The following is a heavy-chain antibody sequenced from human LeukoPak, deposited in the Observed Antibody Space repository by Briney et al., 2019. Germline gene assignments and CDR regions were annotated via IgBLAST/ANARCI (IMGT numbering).Heavy chain of an antibody. Sequence: SETLSLTCAVYGGSFSGYYWSWMRQPPGKGLEWIGEINHSGSTNYNPSLKSRVTISVDTSKNQFSLKLSSVTAADTAVYYCARNSALIVVVPAAIHFDYWGQGTLVTVSS. CDR2: INHSGST. V-gene: IGHV4-34*01. D-gene: IGHD2-2*01. CDR1: GGSFSGYY. J-gene: IGHJ4*02. CDR3: ARNSALIVVVPAAIHFDY.